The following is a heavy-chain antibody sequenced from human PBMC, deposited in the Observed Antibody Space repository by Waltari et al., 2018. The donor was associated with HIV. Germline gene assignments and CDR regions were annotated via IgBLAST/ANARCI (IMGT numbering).Heavy chain of an antibody. Sequence: EVQLVESGGGSVRPGGSLRLSCAASKFTFSNYEMNWVREAPGKGLWWVSYISGMRSTIYYSDSVKGGFTISRDNAKNSLYLQMRNLRADDTAIYYCARDGHHAVTKRSNAVDLWGQGTMVTISS. D-gene: IGHD4-17*01. CDR3: ARDGHHAVTKRSNAVDL. J-gene: IGHJ3*01. CDR1: KFTFSNYE. V-gene: IGHV3-48*03. CDR2: ISGMRSTI.